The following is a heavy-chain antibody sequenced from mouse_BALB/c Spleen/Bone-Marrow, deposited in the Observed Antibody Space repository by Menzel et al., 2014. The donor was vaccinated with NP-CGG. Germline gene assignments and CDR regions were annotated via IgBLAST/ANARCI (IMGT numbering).Heavy chain of an antibody. CDR1: GYTFTDYT. Sequence: VQLQQPGPELVKPGASVKISCKTSGYTFTDYTLHWVKQSHGKSLEWIGGVNPNIGGTSYNQKFKGKASLTVNKSSTTAYMXLRSLTSEDSAVXXXXXGXXXXWGQGTTLTVSS. CDR3: XXGXXXX. J-gene: IGHJ2*01. CDR2: VNPNIGGT. V-gene: IGHV1-22*01.